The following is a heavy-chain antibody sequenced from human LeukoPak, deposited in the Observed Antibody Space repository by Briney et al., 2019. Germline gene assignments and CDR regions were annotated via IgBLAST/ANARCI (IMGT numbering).Heavy chain of an antibody. CDR3: ARDQSGSLDY. CDR2: VNQDASTK. V-gene: IGHV3-7*01. D-gene: IGHD1-26*01. CDR1: GFTFRNTW. Sequence: PGGSLRLSCAASGFTFRNTWMAWVRHAPRKGLEWVANVNQDASTKQYVDSVKGRFTISRDNAKNSLSLQMNSLRADDTAIYYCARDQSGSLDYWGQGILVTVSA. J-gene: IGHJ4*02.